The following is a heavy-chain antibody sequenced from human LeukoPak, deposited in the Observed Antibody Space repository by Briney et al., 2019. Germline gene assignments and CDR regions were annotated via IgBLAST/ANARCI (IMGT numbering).Heavy chain of an antibody. CDR1: GFTFSNYA. J-gene: IGHJ6*03. V-gene: IGHV3-23*01. Sequence: PGGSLRLSCAASGFTFSNYAMSWVRQAPGKGLEWVSTLGGGGIDTYYADSVKGRFTISRDNSKNTLYLQMNSLRAEDTAVYYCAKDRSQIYYNYYMDVWGKGTTVTVS. CDR3: AKDRSQIYYNYYMDV. CDR2: LGGGGIDT. D-gene: IGHD1-26*01.